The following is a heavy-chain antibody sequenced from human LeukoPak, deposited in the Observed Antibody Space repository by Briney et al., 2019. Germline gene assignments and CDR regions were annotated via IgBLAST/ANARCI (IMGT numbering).Heavy chain of an antibody. CDR1: GYTFTNYD. Sequence: GASVKVSCKASGYTFTNYDINWVRQATGQGLEWMGWMNPNSGNTGYAQKFQGRVTITRNTSISTAYMGLSSLRSEDTAVYYCARVGFGYRGGDCYAFDIWGQGTMVTVSS. D-gene: IGHD2-21*01. CDR2: MNPNSGNT. CDR3: ARVGFGYRGGDCYAFDI. J-gene: IGHJ3*02. V-gene: IGHV1-8*03.